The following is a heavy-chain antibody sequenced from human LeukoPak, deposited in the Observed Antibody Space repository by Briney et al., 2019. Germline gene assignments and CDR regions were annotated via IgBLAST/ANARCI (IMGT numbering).Heavy chain of an antibody. D-gene: IGHD5-24*01. V-gene: IGHV3-48*03. Sequence: GGSLRLSCAASGFIFSSSEINCVRQAPGTGLEWISYISSTGNTIYYADSVKGRFTISRDNAKNSLYLQMNSLRAEDTAVYYCARELVEMAAGYFDSWGQGTLVTVSS. CDR2: ISSTGNTI. J-gene: IGHJ4*02. CDR1: GFIFSSSE. CDR3: ARELVEMAAGYFDS.